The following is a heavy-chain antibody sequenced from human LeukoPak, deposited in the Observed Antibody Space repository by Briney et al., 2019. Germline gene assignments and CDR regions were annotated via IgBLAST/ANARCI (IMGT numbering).Heavy chain of an antibody. J-gene: IGHJ6*03. D-gene: IGHD2-15*01. V-gene: IGHV4-34*01. Sequence: SEXLSLTCAVYGGSFSGYYWSWLRQPPGKGLEWIGEINHSGSTNYNPSLKSRVTISVDTSKNQFSLKLSSVTAADTAVYYCAREGGGRTGYYYYYYMDVWGKGTTVTVSS. CDR3: AREGGGRTGYYYYYYMDV. CDR1: GGSFSGYY. CDR2: INHSGST.